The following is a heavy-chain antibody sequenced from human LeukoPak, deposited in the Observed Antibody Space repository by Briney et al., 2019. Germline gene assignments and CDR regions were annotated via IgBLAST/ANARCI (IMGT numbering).Heavy chain of an antibody. J-gene: IGHJ4*02. V-gene: IGHV4-31*03. D-gene: IGHD5-24*01. CDR1: GVSISSGGYY. Sequence: SETLSLTCTVSGVSISSGGYYWSWIRQHPGKGLEWIGYIYYSGSTYYNPSLKSRVTISVDTSKNQFSLKLSSVTAADTAVYYCARDRRDGYNYPYYFDYWGQGTLVTVSS. CDR3: ARDRRDGYNYPYYFDY. CDR2: IYYSGST.